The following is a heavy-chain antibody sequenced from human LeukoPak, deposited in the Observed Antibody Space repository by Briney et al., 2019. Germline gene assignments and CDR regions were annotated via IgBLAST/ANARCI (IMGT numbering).Heavy chain of an antibody. D-gene: IGHD3-10*01. V-gene: IGHV3-23*01. CDR3: AKDNFRSMVRGVMGY. Sequence: GGSLSLSCAASGFTLSSYAMSWVRQAPGKGLEWVSAISGGGGSTYYADSVKGRFTISRDNSKNTLYLQMNSLRAEDTAVYYCAKDNFRSMVRGVMGYWGQGTLVTVSS. CDR1: GFTLSSYA. CDR2: ISGGGGST. J-gene: IGHJ4*02.